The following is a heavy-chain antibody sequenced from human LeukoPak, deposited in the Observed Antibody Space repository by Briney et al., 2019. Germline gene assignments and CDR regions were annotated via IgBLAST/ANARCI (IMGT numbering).Heavy chain of an antibody. CDR1: GVSVSSYY. CDR3: ARHVTGGDFDY. J-gene: IGHJ4*02. Sequence: PSETLSLTCTVSGVSVSSYYWSWIRQPPGKGLEWIGSIYYSGSTYYNPSLKSRVTISVDTSKNHFSLKLSSVTAADTAVYYCARHVTGGDFDYWGQGTLVTVSS. V-gene: IGHV4-59*05. CDR2: IYYSGST. D-gene: IGHD3-10*01.